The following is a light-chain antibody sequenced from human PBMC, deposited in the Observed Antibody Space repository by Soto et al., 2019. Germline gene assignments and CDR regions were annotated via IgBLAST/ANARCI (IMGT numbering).Light chain of an antibody. J-gene: IGLJ2*01. Sequence: NFMLTQPHSVSESPGKTVTISCTASSGSISSDYVQWYHQRPGSAPTTVIYEDTKRPFGVSDRFSGSIDSSSNSASLTISGLKNEDEADYYCQSYDSSNHVVFGGGTKVTVL. CDR2: EDT. CDR1: SGSISSDY. V-gene: IGLV6-57*02. CDR3: QSYDSSNHVV.